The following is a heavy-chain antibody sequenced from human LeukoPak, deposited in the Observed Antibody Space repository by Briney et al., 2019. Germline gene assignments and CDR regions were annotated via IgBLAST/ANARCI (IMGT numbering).Heavy chain of an antibody. CDR1: EFIFSGYA. D-gene: IGHD6-13*01. V-gene: IGHV3-23*01. CDR2: IRGTGGNT. Sequence: PGGSLRLSCAASEFIFSGYAMTWVRQAPGKGLEWVSLIRGTGGNTYYADSVKGRFTMSRDNSKNTLYLQLNSLRAEDTAVYYCAKGPKQQLVGSRGHFFDYWGQGTLVTVSS. CDR3: AKGPKQQLVGSRGHFFDY. J-gene: IGHJ4*02.